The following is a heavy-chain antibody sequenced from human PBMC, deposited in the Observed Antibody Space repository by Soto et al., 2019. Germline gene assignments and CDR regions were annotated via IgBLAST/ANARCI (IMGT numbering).Heavy chain of an antibody. V-gene: IGHV4-4*02. CDR1: GGSVTSGLW. Sequence: QVQLQESGPGLVKPSETLSLTCAVSGGSVTSGLWWTWVRQSPGKGLEWVAAICDNGNAVASRYNPSRGGRVTISLDSPNIHVALKMMSVTAADTAMYYGARGGDISGRGGGLSWCDPWGQGILVTVSS. CDR3: ARGGDISGRGGGLSWCDP. J-gene: IGHJ5*02. D-gene: IGHD6-19*01. CDR2: ICDNGNAVAS.